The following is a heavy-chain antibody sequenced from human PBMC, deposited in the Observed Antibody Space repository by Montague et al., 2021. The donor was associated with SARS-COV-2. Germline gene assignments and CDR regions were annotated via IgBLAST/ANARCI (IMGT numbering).Heavy chain of an antibody. J-gene: IGHJ4*02. V-gene: IGHV4-34*01. Sequence: SETLSLTCAVYGGSFSGNYWSWIRQPPGKGLEWIGEINNSGSTNYNPSLKSRVTISVDTSKNQFSLKLSSVTAAATAVYYCARGEYCSGWYGLKYYFDYWGQGTLVIVSS. D-gene: IGHD6-19*01. CDR1: GGSFSGNY. CDR3: ARGEYCSGWYGLKYYFDY. CDR2: INNSGST.